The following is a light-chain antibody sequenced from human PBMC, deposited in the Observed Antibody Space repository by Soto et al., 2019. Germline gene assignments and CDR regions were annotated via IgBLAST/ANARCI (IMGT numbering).Light chain of an antibody. CDR3: QQYGLSPRT. Sequence: ESVLTQSPGTLSLSPGERATLSCRASQSVSSSYLAWYQQKPGQAPRLFIYASSIRATGIPDRFSGSGSGTHFTVTISRLEPEDCAVYDCQQYGLSPRTFGRGTKGEIK. V-gene: IGKV3-20*01. J-gene: IGKJ1*01. CDR1: QSVSSSY. CDR2: ASS.